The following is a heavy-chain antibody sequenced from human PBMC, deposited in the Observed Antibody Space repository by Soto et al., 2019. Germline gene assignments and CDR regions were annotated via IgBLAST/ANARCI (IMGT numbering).Heavy chain of an antibody. CDR2: IGYDGSTT. J-gene: IGHJ6*02. D-gene: IGHD3-10*01. CDR3: AKDLVRITMVRGVIMGNNSYGMDA. V-gene: IGHV3-30*18. Sequence: PGGSLRLSCAASGVAFSSYGTDRLRRAPGKGLGWAAVIGYDGSTTYYADDVKGRFTISRDNSKNPLYLQMNSLRAEDTAVYYSAKDLVRITMVRGVIMGNNSYGMDAWGQGTTVTVSS. CDR1: GVAFSSYG.